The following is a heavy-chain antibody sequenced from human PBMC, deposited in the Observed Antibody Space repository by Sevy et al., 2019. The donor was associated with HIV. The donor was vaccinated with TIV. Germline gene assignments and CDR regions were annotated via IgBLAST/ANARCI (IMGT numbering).Heavy chain of an antibody. V-gene: IGHV3-23*01. J-gene: IGHJ6*03. CDR3: GKGSNRVAGPLIYYYYYYMDV. Sequence: GGSLRLSCAASGFTFSSYAMSWVRQAPGKGLEWVSAISGSGGSTYYADSVKCRFTISRDNSKNTLYLQMNSLGAEDTAVYYYGKGSNRVAGPLIYYYYYYMDVWGKGTTVTVSS. CDR1: GFTFSSYA. CDR2: ISGSGGST. D-gene: IGHD6-19*01.